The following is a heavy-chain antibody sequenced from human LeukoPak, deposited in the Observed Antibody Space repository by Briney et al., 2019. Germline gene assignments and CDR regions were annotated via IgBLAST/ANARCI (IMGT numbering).Heavy chain of an antibody. CDR2: LSGNSRSV. J-gene: IGHJ4*02. CDR3: TKEIRGADSPPEY. CDR1: GFRFGEYA. V-gene: IGHV3-9*01. Sequence: GGSLRLSCAASGFRFGEYAMHWVRQFPGKGLEWVSGLSGNSRSVGYGDSVKGRFTVTRDNAKNLLYLQMNSLRSEDTAWYYCTKEIRGADSPPEYWGQGTPVTVTS. D-gene: IGHD3-16*01.